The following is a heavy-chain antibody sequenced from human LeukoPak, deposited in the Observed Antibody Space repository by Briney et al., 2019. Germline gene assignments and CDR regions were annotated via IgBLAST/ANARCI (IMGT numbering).Heavy chain of an antibody. J-gene: IGHJ6*03. Sequence: PGGSLRLSCAASGFTVSSNYMSWVRQAPGKGLEWVSVIYSGGSTYYADSVKGRFTISRDNSKNTLYLQMNSLRAEDTAVYYCARARGITMIVVDHIGMDVWGKGTTVTISS. V-gene: IGHV3-66*01. CDR3: ARARGITMIVVDHIGMDV. CDR1: GFTVSSNY. CDR2: IYSGGST. D-gene: IGHD3-22*01.